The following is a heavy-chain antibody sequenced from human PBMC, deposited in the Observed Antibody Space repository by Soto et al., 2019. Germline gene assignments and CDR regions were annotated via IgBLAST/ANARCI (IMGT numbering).Heavy chain of an antibody. Sequence: SETLSLTCGVSGYSISSGYYWAWSRQPPGEGLEWIGSINHSGNIYYNPSLKSRVTFSVDTSKNQLSLKLTSVTAADTAVYYCGRSGDDDGSYIDSWGQGTLVTVSS. CDR1: GYSISSGYY. J-gene: IGHJ5*01. V-gene: IGHV4-38-2*01. CDR3: GRSGDDDGSYIDS. D-gene: IGHD4-17*01. CDR2: INHSGNI.